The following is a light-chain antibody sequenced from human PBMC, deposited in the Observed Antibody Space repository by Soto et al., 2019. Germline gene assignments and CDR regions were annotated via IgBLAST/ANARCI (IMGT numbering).Light chain of an antibody. CDR2: GAS. Sequence: DMRLPRPPSSLSSSLGERLTITCRRRHSISSYLKWYQQKPGKAPKLLIYGASSLESGVPDRFSGSGSGTDFTLTISSLQPEDFAMYYCQQSYSTPRTFGQGTKVDIK. V-gene: IGKV1-39*01. CDR3: QQSYSTPRT. J-gene: IGKJ1*01. CDR1: HSISSY.